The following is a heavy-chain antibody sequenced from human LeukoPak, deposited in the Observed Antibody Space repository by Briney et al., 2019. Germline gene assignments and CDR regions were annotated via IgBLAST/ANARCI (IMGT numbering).Heavy chain of an antibody. V-gene: IGHV4-61*02. J-gene: IGHJ4*02. CDR3: ARDNAAAVAGQLRD. CDR2: IYTSGST. D-gene: IGHD6-19*01. CDR1: GGSISSGSYY. Sequence: PSETLSLTCTVSGGSISSGSYYWSWIRQPAGKGLEWIGRIYTSGSTNYNPSLKSRVTISLDTSKNQFSLKLSSVTAADTAVYYCARDNAAAVAGQLRDWGQGTLVTVSS.